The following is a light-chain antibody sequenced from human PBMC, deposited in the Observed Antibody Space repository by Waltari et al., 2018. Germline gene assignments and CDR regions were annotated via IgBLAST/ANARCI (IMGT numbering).Light chain of an antibody. CDR1: QSLLYSSNNQNS. J-gene: IGKJ1*01. CDR2: WAA. Sequence: DIVMTQSPDSLAVSLGERATINCKSSQSLLYSSNNQNSLTWYQQKPAQPPKLLLYWAATRGSGVPDRFSGSGSGTDFTLTISSLQAEDVAVYYCQQYYTTPLTFGQGTKVEIK. V-gene: IGKV4-1*01. CDR3: QQYYTTPLT.